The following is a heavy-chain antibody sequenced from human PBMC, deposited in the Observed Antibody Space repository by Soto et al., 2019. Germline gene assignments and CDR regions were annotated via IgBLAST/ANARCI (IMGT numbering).Heavy chain of an antibody. J-gene: IGHJ4*02. CDR1: GGSISSSNW. D-gene: IGHD3-22*01. CDR2: IYHSGST. V-gene: IGHV4-4*02. Sequence: QVQLQESGPGLVKPSGTLSLTCAVSGGSISSSNWWSWVRQPPGKGLEWIGEIYHSGSTNYNPSLNSRVTISVDKSKNQFSLKLSSVTAADTAVYYCARQRLETMIRGGGYFDYWGQGTLVTVSS. CDR3: ARQRLETMIRGGGYFDY.